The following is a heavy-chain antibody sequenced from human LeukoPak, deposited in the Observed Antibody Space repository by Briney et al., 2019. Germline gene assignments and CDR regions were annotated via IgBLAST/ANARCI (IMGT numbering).Heavy chain of an antibody. CDR2: ISSSGSTI. J-gene: IGHJ6*04. Sequence: GGSLRLSCAASGFTFSYYGMHWVRQAPGKGLEWVSYISSSGSTIYYADSVKGRFTISRDNAKNSLYLQMNSLRAEDTAVYYCAELGITMIGGVWGKGTTVTISS. V-gene: IGHV3-48*04. CDR3: AELGITMIGGV. CDR1: GFTFSYYG. D-gene: IGHD3-10*02.